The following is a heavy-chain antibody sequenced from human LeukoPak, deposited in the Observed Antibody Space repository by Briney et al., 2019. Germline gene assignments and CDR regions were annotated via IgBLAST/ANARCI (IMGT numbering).Heavy chain of an antibody. CDR1: GFTFSSYV. D-gene: IGHD6-13*01. J-gene: IGHJ4*02. Sequence: GGSLRLSSAASGFTFSSYVMSWVRRAPGKGLESVSGISGGGAKTYNADSVKGRFTISRDNSKNTLYLQMNSLRAEDTAVYYCAKGGDSNSWYYFNYWGQGTLVTVSS. CDR2: ISGGGAKT. CDR3: AKGGDSNSWYYFNY. V-gene: IGHV3-23*01.